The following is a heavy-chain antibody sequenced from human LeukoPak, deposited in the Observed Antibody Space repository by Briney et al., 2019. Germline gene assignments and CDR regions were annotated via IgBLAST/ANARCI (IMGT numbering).Heavy chain of an antibody. D-gene: IGHD5-24*01. CDR2: ISSSGSTI. V-gene: IGHV3-48*03. CDR3: ARGRDGYNRSARGVGP. J-gene: IGHJ5*02. Sequence: PGGSLRLSCAASGFTFSSYEMNWVRQAPGKGLEWVSYISSSGSTIYYADSVKGRFTISRDNAKNSLYLQMNSLRAEDTAVYYRARGRDGYNRSARGVGPWGQGTLVTVSS. CDR1: GFTFSSYE.